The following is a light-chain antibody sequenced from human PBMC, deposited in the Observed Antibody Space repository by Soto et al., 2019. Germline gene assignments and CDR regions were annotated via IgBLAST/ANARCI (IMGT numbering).Light chain of an antibody. Sequence: IVMSQSPSSLSASVGDTVTITCRASQDVDKWLAWYQQKPGKAPKLLIYKSSTLNGGVPSRFSAIGSGTEYSLTISVLQPDDVATYYCQQYSSYWTFGQGTMVEIK. J-gene: IGKJ1*01. CDR1: QDVDKW. CDR2: KSS. CDR3: QQYSSYWT. V-gene: IGKV1-5*03.